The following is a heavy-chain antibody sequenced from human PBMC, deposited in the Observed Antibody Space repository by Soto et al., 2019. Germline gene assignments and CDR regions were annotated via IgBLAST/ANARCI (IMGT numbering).Heavy chain of an antibody. D-gene: IGHD6-6*01. CDR3: ARGARSIAARRGNWFDP. V-gene: IGHV4-34*01. J-gene: IGHJ5*02. CDR1: GGSSSGYD. CDR2: INHSGST. Sequence: PSETLSLTCTVYGGSSSGYDWSWIRQPPGKGLEWIGEINHSGSTNYNPSLKSRVTISVDTSKNQFSLKLSSVTAADTAVYYCARGARSIAARRGNWFDPWGQGTLVTVSS.